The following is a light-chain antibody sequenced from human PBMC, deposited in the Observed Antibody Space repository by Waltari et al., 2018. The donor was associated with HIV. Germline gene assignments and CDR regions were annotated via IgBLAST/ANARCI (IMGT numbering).Light chain of an antibody. V-gene: IGKV1-17*01. CDR3: LKHHTYPHV. CDR1: QGIGNN. CDR2: SAS. J-gene: IGKJ2*01. Sequence: DIQMTQSPSSLPASVGDRVTITCRASQGIGNNLAWYQQRPGIAPRRLIYSASNLQNGVPSRFSGSGSGTDFTLTISSLEPEDFATYYCLKHHTYPHVFGQGTTVDSK.